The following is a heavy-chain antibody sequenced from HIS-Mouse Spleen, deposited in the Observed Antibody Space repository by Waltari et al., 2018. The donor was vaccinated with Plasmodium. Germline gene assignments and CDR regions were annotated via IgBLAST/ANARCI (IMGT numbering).Heavy chain of an antibody. CDR3: ASSWYWYFDL. CDR1: GFTFRSYW. J-gene: IGHJ2*01. Sequence: EVQLVESGGGLVQPGGSLRLSCAASGFTFRSYWRGWVRQAPGKGLEWVANIKQDGSEKYYVDSVKGRFTISRDNAKNSLYLQMNSLRAEDTAVHYCASSWYWYFDLWGRGTLVTVSS. D-gene: IGHD6-13*01. CDR2: IKQDGSEK. V-gene: IGHV3-7*01.